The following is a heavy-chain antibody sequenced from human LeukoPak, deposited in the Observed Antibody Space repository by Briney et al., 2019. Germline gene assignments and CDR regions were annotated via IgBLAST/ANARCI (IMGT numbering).Heavy chain of an antibody. J-gene: IGHJ4*02. CDR1: GFTFSSYG. CDR3: AKFGKAVAAADY. Sequence: GGSLRLSCAASGFTFSSYGMHWVRQAPGKGLEWVAVISYDGNNKYYAESVKGRFTISRDNSRNTLYLQMNSLRAEDTAVYYCAKFGKAVAAADYWGQGTLVTVSS. V-gene: IGHV3-30*18. D-gene: IGHD6-19*01. CDR2: ISYDGNNK.